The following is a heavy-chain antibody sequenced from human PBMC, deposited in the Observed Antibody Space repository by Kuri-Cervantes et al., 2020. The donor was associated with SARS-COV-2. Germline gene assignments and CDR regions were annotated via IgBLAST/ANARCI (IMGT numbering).Heavy chain of an antibody. Sequence: TLSLTCTVSGGSISSHYWSWIRQPPGKGLEWLALIYWDDDKRYGPSLKSRLTITKDTSKNQVVLTMTNMDPVDTATYYCARALGMGSFDYWGQGTLVTVSS. J-gene: IGHJ4*02. CDR1: GGSISSHYW. CDR3: ARALGMGSFDY. V-gene: IGHV2-5*05. CDR2: IYWDDDK.